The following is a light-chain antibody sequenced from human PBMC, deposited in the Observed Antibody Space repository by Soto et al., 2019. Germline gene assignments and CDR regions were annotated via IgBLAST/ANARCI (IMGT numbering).Light chain of an antibody. CDR3: CSYTSSSTYV. Sequence: QSALTQPASVSGSPGQSITISCTGTSSDVGGYNHVSWSQQHPGKAPQLMIYEVSNRPSGVSNRFSGSKSGNTASLTISGLQAEDEADYYCCSYTSSSTYVFGTGTKVTVL. J-gene: IGLJ1*01. CDR2: EVS. CDR1: SSDVGGYNH. V-gene: IGLV2-14*01.